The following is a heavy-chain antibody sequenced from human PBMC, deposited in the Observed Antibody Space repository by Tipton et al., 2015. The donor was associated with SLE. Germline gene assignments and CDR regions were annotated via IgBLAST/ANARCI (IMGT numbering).Heavy chain of an antibody. CDR3: VRGTENNWKPRFDL. D-gene: IGHD1-20*01. CDR1: GGSFSGYF. Sequence: TLSLTCAVSGGSFSGYFWSWIRQPPGKGLEWIGEINHSGGTNYNPSLKSRVAMSIDTSKKQFSLKLNNVTAADTAVYYCVRGTENNWKPRFDLWGQGILVAVSS. CDR2: INHSGGT. V-gene: IGHV4-34*01. J-gene: IGHJ4*02.